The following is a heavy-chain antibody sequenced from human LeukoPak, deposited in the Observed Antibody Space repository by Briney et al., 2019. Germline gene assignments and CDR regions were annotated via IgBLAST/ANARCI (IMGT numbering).Heavy chain of an antibody. Sequence: GGSLRLSCAASGFTFSSYSMNWVRQAPGKGLEWVSSISSSSSYIYYADSVKGRFTISRDNSKNTLYLQMNSLRVEDTAVYYCARTYYYDSTGEDYWGQGTLVTVSS. CDR1: GFTFSSYS. D-gene: IGHD3-22*01. CDR3: ARTYYYDSTGEDY. V-gene: IGHV3-21*01. CDR2: ISSSSSYI. J-gene: IGHJ4*02.